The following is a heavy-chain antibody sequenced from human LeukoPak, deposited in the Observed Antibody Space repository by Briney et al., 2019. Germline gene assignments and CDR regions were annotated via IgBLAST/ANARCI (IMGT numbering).Heavy chain of an antibody. V-gene: IGHV4-59*08. CDR3: ARPPVAYNWNSSPESFWFDP. D-gene: IGHD1-7*01. J-gene: IGHJ5*02. CDR1: VRSTSSYY. CDR2: IYYRGRT. Sequence: SGSLSLTRTFSVRSTSSYYCSRIRPPPGKGPESTGHIYYRGRTTYNPSLNSRVTISVDTSKNQFSLKLSSVSAAHTAVYYCARPPVAYNWNSSPESFWFDPWGQGTLATVSS.